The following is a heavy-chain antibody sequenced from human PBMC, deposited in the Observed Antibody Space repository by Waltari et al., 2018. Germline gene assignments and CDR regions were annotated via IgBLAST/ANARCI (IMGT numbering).Heavy chain of an antibody. D-gene: IGHD5-12*01. CDR2: INHSGST. V-gene: IGHV4-34*01. CDR1: GGSFSGYY. Sequence: QVQLQQWGAGLLKPSGSVSLTCAVDGGSFSGYYWSWIRQPPGKGLEWIGEINHSGSTNYNPSLKSRVTISVDTSKNQFSLKLSSVTAADTAVYYCARGREWLRLFDYWGQGTLVTVSS. CDR3: ARGREWLRLFDY. J-gene: IGHJ4*02.